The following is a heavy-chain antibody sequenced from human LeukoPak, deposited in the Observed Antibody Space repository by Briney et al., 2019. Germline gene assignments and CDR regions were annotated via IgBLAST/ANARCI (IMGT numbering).Heavy chain of an antibody. D-gene: IGHD3-3*01. Sequence: ASVKVSCKASGGSFTSYGISWVRQAPGQGLEWMGKIIPIYGRANYGQKFQGRVTITADELTTTSYMELSSLTAEDMAVYYCAAGGAYEFRDDYXGQGTLVTVSS. CDR2: IIPIYGRA. CDR1: GGSFTSYG. V-gene: IGHV1-69*13. J-gene: IGHJ4*02. CDR3: AAGGAYEFRDDY.